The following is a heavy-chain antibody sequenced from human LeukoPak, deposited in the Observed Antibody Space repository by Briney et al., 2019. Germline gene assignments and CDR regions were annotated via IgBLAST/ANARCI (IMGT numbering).Heavy chain of an antibody. D-gene: IGHD3-22*01. J-gene: IGHJ5*02. Sequence: GSLRLSCAASGFTFSNYWMHWVRQAPGKGLVWVSRIRSDGSSTTYADFVKGRFTISRDNAKNTLYLQMNSLRDEDTAVYYCAKGYYHDSSGYYRSWFGPWGQGTVVTVSS. V-gene: IGHV3-74*01. CDR2: IRSDGSST. CDR3: AKGYYHDSSGYYRSWFGP. CDR1: GFTFSNYW.